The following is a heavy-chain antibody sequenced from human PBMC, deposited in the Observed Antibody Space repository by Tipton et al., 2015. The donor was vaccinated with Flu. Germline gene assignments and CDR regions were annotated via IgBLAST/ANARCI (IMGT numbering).Heavy chain of an antibody. CDR3: AREGGQTVAFLGLDI. CDR2: IYTTGST. V-gene: IGHV4-39*07. Sequence: TLSLTCTVSGGSISSSSYYWGWIRQPPGKGLEWIGSIYTTGSTNYNPSLESRVTMSVDTAKNQFSLQLKSVTAADTAVYYCAREGGQTVAFLGLDIWGRGTLVTVSS. J-gene: IGHJ2*01. D-gene: IGHD6-19*01. CDR1: GGSISSSSYY.